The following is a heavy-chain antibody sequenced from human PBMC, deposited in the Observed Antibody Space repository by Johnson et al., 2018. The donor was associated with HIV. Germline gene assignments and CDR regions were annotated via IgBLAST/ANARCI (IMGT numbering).Heavy chain of an antibody. J-gene: IGHJ3*02. CDR1: GFNFDDYG. CDR2: VNWNGGNT. D-gene: IGHD3-22*01. Sequence: VQLVESGGGFVQPGGSLRLSCAASGFNFDDYGMSWVRQAPGKGLEWVSGVNWNGGNTGYADSVKGRFTISRDNAKNSLYLQMTGLRAEDTAVYYCAILPDYYDSSGYYHDDGFYIWGQGTMVTVSS. V-gene: IGHV3-20*04. CDR3: AILPDYYDSSGYYHDDGFYI.